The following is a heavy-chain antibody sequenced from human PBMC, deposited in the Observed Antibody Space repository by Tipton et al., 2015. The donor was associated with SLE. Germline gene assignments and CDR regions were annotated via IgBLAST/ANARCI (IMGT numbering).Heavy chain of an antibody. CDR2: IDHSGVT. CDR1: GGSISSNSSY. V-gene: IGHV4-39*02. Sequence: TLSLTCTVSGGSISSNSSYWTWIRQPPGKGLEWIGDIDHSGVTHYNPSLKSRFTISRDTSGNHFSLNLNSVTATDTAVYYCARAVFSSNWYMYWHFDLWGRGTLVTVSS. J-gene: IGHJ2*01. D-gene: IGHD6-13*01. CDR3: ARAVFSSNWYMYWHFDL.